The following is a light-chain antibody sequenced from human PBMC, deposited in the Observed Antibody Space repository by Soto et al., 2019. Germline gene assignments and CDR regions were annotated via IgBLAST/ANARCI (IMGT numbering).Light chain of an antibody. CDR1: QSVSSS. V-gene: IGKV3-15*01. CDR3: QQYNNWPRT. J-gene: IGKJ1*01. Sequence: EIVMTQSQATLSVSPGERATLSCRASQSVSSSLAWYQQKPGQAPRLLIYGASTRATGIQARFSGSGYGTEFTLTISGLQSEDFAVYYCQQYNNWPRTFGQGTKVEIK. CDR2: GAS.